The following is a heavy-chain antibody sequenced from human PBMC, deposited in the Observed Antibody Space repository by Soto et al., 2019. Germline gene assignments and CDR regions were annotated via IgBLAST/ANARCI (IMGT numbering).Heavy chain of an antibody. CDR1: GGTFSNYA. J-gene: IGHJ4*02. Sequence: QVQLVQSGAEVKKPGSSVKVSCKASGGTFSNYAISWVRQAPGQGFEWMGGIIPIFGTANYAQKFQGRVTITADESTSTAYMELSSLRSEDTAVYYCARPLTPYCSGGRCYSGLDYWGQGTLVTVSS. CDR2: IIPIFGTA. D-gene: IGHD2-15*01. CDR3: ARPLTPYCSGGRCYSGLDY. V-gene: IGHV1-69*12.